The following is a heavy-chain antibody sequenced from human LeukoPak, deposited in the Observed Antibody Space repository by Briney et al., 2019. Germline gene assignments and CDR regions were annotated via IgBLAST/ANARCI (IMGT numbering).Heavy chain of an antibody. J-gene: IGHJ6*02. V-gene: IGHV1-3*04. CDR2: INTGNADT. CDR1: GYTFTKNA. D-gene: IGHD5-18*01. CDR3: ARGHSPPPLSDYYTMDV. Sequence: EASVKVSCKASGYTFTKNAIHWVRQAPGQRLEWMGWINTGNADTKYSQKFQDRVSTTRDTPATTAYMELSSLKSEDTAVYYCARGHSPPPLSDYYTMDVWGQGTTVTVSS.